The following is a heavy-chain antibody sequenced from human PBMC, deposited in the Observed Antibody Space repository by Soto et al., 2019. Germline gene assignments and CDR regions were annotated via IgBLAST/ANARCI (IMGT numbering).Heavy chain of an antibody. J-gene: IGHJ6*02. Sequence: SGGSLRLSCAASGFTFSSYGMHWVRQAPGKGLEWVAVIWYDGSNKYYADSVKGRFTISRDNSKNTLYLQMNSLRAEDTAVYYCARALSYCSGGSCYIVYYYYYGMDVWGQGTTVTVSS. CDR3: ARALSYCSGGSCYIVYYYYYGMDV. CDR1: GFTFSSYG. D-gene: IGHD2-15*01. V-gene: IGHV3-33*01. CDR2: IWYDGSNK.